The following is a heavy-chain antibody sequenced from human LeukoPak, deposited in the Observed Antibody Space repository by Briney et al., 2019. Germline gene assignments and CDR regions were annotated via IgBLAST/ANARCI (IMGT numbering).Heavy chain of an antibody. D-gene: IGHD6-6*01. J-gene: IGHJ5*02. CDR3: ARRIAARGWFDP. CDR1: GFTVSSNY. V-gene: IGHV3-66*02. CDR2: IYSGGST. Sequence: GGSLRLSCAASGFTVSSNYKSWVRQAPGKGLEWVSVIYSGGSTYYADSVKGRFTISRDNSKNTLYLQMNSLRAEDTAVYYCARRIAARGWFDPWGQGTLVTVSS.